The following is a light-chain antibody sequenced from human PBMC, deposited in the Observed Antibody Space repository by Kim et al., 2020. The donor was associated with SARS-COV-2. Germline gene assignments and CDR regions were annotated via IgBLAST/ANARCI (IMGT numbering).Light chain of an antibody. CDR1: KVGDNH. Sequence: VTPGQTAGITGSREKVGDNHAVWYQQKPGQSPVLVIYQDSKRPSGIPERFSGSISGNTATLTISGTQAMDEADYYCQAWDSSPAVFGGGTQLTVL. V-gene: IGLV3-1*01. CDR2: QDS. CDR3: QAWDSSPAV. J-gene: IGLJ3*02.